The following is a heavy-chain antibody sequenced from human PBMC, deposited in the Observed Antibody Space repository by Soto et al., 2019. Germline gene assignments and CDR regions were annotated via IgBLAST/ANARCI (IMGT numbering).Heavy chain of an antibody. CDR3: SSSYDSSPEYFQH. V-gene: IGHV4-30-4*01. CDR2: IYYSGST. CDR1: GGSISSGDYY. J-gene: IGHJ1*01. D-gene: IGHD3-22*01. Sequence: QVQLQESGPGLVKPSQTLSLTCTVSGGSISSGDYYWSWIRQPPGKGLEWIGYIYYSGSTYYNPSLKSRVTISVDTSKNQFSLKLSSVTAEDTAVYYCSSSYDSSPEYFQHWGQGTLVTVSS.